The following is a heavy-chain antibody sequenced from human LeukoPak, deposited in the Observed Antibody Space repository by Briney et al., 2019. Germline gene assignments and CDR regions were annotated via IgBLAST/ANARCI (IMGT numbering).Heavy chain of an antibody. CDR2: ISGSGGST. CDR1: GFTFSSYA. D-gene: IGHD6-19*01. V-gene: IGHV3-23*01. Sequence: AGGSLRLSCAASGFTFSSYAMSWVRQAPGKGLEWVSAISGSGGSTYYADSVKGRFTISRDNSKNTLYLQMNSLRAEDTAVYYCAKDSDSSGWYRALGAPDYWGQGTLVTVSS. CDR3: AKDSDSSGWYRALGAPDY. J-gene: IGHJ4*02.